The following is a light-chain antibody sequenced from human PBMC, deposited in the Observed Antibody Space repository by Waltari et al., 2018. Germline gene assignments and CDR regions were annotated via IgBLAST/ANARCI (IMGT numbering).Light chain of an antibody. J-gene: IGKJ2*01. CDR2: KTF. Sequence: DIQLTQPPSSLAASVGDRVTLTCRASQDIGGYLNWYEQQPGKAPKLLIYKTFTLNTGVPSRFSGGSSRIDYTLTITNLQPEDIATYFCQYFDNLPMFTFGPGTKVEIK. CDR3: QYFDNLPMFT. CDR1: QDIGGY. V-gene: IGKV1-33*01.